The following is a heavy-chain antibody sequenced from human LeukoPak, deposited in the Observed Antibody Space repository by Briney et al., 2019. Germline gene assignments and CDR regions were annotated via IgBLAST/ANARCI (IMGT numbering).Heavy chain of an antibody. CDR1: GFTFSSYA. CDR2: ISYDGSNK. Sequence: GGSLRLSCAASGFTFSSYAMHWVRQAPGKGLEWVAVISYDGSNKYYADSVKGRFTISRDNSKNTLYLQMNSLRAEDTAVYYCTRRRDYGDSWGQGTLVTVSS. V-gene: IGHV3-30*01. CDR3: TRRRDYGDS. J-gene: IGHJ4*02.